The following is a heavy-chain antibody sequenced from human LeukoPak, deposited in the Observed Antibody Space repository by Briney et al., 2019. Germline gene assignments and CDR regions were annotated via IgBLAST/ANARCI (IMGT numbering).Heavy chain of an antibody. J-gene: IGHJ4*02. CDR3: AKNMGSTGYYTTDY. Sequence: PGGSLRLSCAASGFTFSSYAMSWVRQAPGKGLEWVSVISVPGGSTYYADPVKCRFTISRDNSKNTLYLQMNSLRAEDTAVYYCAKNMGSTGYYTTDYWGQGTLVTVSS. D-gene: IGHD3/OR15-3a*01. CDR1: GFTFSSYA. CDR2: ISVPGGST. V-gene: IGHV3-23*01.